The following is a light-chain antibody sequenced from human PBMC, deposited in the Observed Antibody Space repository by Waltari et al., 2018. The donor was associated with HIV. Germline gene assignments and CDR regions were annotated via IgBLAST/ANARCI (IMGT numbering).Light chain of an antibody. J-gene: IGLJ1*01. CDR2: SND. V-gene: IGLV1-47*01. Sequence: QSVLSQPPSMSGAPGQRVPLPCSGNTSNIGANYVYCFQHGPDAAPKLFIFSNDRRPSGVPGRVSGSKAGTSAYLAISGLRPEDEADYYCATWDDNLNTYVFGPGTRLSVL. CDR1: TSNIGANY. CDR3: ATWDDNLNTYV.